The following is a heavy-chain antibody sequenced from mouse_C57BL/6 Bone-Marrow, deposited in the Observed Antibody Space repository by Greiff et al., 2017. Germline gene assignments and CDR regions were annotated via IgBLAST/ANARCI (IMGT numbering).Heavy chain of an antibody. Sequence: VQLQQPGAELVRPGSSVKLSCKASGYTFTSYWMHWVKQRPIQGLEWIGNIDPSDSETHYTQKFKDKATLTVDKSSSTAYMQLSSLTSEDYAVYYCARSTTTAPRDYAMDYWGQGTSVTVSS. CDR2: IDPSDSET. CDR1: GYTFTSYW. J-gene: IGHJ4*01. D-gene: IGHD1-2*01. CDR3: ARSTTTAPRDYAMDY. V-gene: IGHV1-52*01.